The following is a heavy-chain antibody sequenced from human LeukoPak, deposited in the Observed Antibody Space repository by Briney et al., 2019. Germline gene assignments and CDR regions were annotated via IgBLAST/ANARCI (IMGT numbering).Heavy chain of an antibody. V-gene: IGHV3-11*01. Sequence: PGGSLRLSCAASGFTFSDYYMSWIRQAPGKGLEWVSYISSSGSTIYYADSVKGRFTISRDNAKNSLYLQMNSLRAEDTAVYYCARWARTYYYGSGSLPIDYWGQGTLVTVSS. CDR2: ISSSGSTI. J-gene: IGHJ4*02. CDR1: GFTFSDYY. CDR3: ARWARTYYYGSGSLPIDY. D-gene: IGHD3-10*01.